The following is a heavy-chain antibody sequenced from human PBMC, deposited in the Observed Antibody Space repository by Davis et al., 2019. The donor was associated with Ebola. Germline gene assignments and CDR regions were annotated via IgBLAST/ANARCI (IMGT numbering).Heavy chain of an antibody. V-gene: IGHV1-69*13. CDR1: VCTFSSYA. D-gene: IGHD3-16*01. J-gene: IGHJ4*02. CDR3: AREEGGVLDY. Sequence: SVTVSCKASVCTFSSYAICWLRQAPGQGLEWMGGIIPIFGTANYAQKFQGRVTITADESTSTAYMELSSLRSEDTAVYYCAREEGGVLDYWGQGTLVTVSS. CDR2: IIPIFGTA.